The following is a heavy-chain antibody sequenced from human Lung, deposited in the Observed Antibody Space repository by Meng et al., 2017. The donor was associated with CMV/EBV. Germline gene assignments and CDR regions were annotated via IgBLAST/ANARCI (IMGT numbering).Heavy chain of an antibody. CDR1: GFTFSSYA. Sequence: SXAASGFTFSSYAMSWVRQAPGKGLEWVSAISGSGGSTYYADSVKGRFTISRDNSKNTLYLQMNSLRAEDTAVYYCAKSYYDSSGYYYNWGQGPLVTVSS. CDR3: AKSYYDSSGYYYN. J-gene: IGHJ4*02. D-gene: IGHD3-22*01. CDR2: ISGSGGST. V-gene: IGHV3-23*01.